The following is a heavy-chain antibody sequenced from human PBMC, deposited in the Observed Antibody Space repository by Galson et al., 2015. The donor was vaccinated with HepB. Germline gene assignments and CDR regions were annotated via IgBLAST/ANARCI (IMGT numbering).Heavy chain of an antibody. Sequence: LSLTCTVSGGSISSGDHYWSWIRQPPGKGLEWIGYIYYSGSTYYNPSLKSRVTISVDTSKNQFSLKLSSVTAADTAVYYCARAIIVGATEHDALDIWGPGTMSTASS. V-gene: IGHV4-30-4*01. CDR3: ARAIIVGATEHDALDI. CDR1: GGSISSGDHY. CDR2: IYYSGST. J-gene: IGHJ3*02. D-gene: IGHD1-26*01.